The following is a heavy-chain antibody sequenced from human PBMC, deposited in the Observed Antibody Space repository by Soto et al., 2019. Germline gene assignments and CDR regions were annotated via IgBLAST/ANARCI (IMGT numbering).Heavy chain of an antibody. D-gene: IGHD6-6*01. V-gene: IGHV3-23*01. Sequence: EVQLLESGGGLVQPGGSLRLSCAASGFTFSSYAMSWVRQAPGKGLEWVSAISGSGGRTYYADSVKGRFTISRDNAKNELYLKMNCLRAEDTAVYDCAKDWLAARPPMDYFDYWGQGTLVTVSS. CDR3: AKDWLAARPPMDYFDY. CDR2: ISGSGGRT. CDR1: GFTFSSYA. J-gene: IGHJ4*02.